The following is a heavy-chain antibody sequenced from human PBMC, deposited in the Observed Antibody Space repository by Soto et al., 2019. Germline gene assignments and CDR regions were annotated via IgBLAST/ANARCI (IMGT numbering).Heavy chain of an antibody. Sequence: GEALKISCKGSGYSFTSYWIAWVRQMPGKGLEGMGIIYPDDSDTRYSPSFQGQVTISADKSTSTAYLQWSSLRASDSAMSYCARHDGDGGSSSAYYAFDYWGQGTLVTVSS. CDR3: ARHDGDGGSSSAYYAFDY. D-gene: IGHD3-22*01. CDR1: GYSFTSYW. J-gene: IGHJ4*02. CDR2: IYPDDSDT. V-gene: IGHV5-51*01.